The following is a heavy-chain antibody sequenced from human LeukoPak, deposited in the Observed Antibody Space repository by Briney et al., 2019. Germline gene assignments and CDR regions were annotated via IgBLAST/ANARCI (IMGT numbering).Heavy chain of an antibody. V-gene: IGHV4-38-2*01. CDR2: IYHSGNT. CDR1: GYSISSGYY. J-gene: IGHJ4*02. CDR3: AGSEREQYSSSWYGY. D-gene: IGHD6-13*01. Sequence: SETLSLTCAVSGYSISSGYYWGWIRQPPGKGLEWIGSIYHSGNTYHNPSLKSRVTISVDTSKNQFSLKLSSVTAADTAVYYCAGSEREQYSSSWYGYWGQGTRVTVSS.